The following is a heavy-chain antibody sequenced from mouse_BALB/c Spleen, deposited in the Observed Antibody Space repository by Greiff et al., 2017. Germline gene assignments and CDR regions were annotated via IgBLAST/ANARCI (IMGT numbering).Heavy chain of an antibody. D-gene: IGHD1-1*01. CDR3: ARHRGSSYSAWFAY. J-gene: IGHJ3*01. CDR1: GFTFSSYG. CDR2: ISSGGSYT. V-gene: IGHV5-6*01. Sequence: EVMLVESGGDLVKPGGSLKLSCAASGFTFSSYGMSWVRQTPDKRLEWVATISSGGSYTYYPDSVKGRFTISRDNAKNTLYLQMSSLKSEVTAMYYCARHRGSSYSAWFAYWGQGTLVTVSA.